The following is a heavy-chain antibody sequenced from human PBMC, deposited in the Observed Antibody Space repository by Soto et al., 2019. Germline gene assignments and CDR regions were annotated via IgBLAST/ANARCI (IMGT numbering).Heavy chain of an antibody. D-gene: IGHD6-19*01. V-gene: IGHV3-23*01. CDR3: AKFPSGWYRARFDY. CDR1: GFTFSSYA. Sequence: GGSLRLSCAASGFTFSSYAMSWFRQAPGKGLEWVSAISGSGGSTYYADSVKGRFTISRDNSKNTLCLQMNSLRAEDTAVYYCAKFPSGWYRARFDYWGQGTLVTVSS. CDR2: ISGSGGST. J-gene: IGHJ4*02.